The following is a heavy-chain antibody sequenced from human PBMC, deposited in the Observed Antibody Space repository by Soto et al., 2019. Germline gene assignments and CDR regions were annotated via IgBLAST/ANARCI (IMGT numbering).Heavy chain of an antibody. J-gene: IGHJ4*02. CDR2: IYYSGST. CDR3: ARVLLVPAALDY. CDR1: GGSISSYY. Sequence: TSETLSLTCTVSGGSISSYYWSWIRQPPGKGLEWIGYIYYSGSTYYNPSLKSRVTISVDTSKNQFSLKLSSVTAADTAVYYCARVLLVPAALDYWGQGTLVTVSS. V-gene: IGHV4-59*06. D-gene: IGHD2-2*01.